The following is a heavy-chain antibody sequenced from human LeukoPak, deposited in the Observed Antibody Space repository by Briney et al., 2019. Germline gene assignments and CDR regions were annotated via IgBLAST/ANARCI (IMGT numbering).Heavy chain of an antibody. CDR1: GFTFSSSA. D-gene: IGHD2-8*01. CDR3: AARGVAY. Sequence: ASVKVSCEASGFTFSSSAVQWVRQARGQRLEWIGWIVVASGNTNYAQKFQERVTITRDMSTSTAYMELSSLRSEDTAVYYCAARGVAYWGQGTLVTVSS. CDR2: IVVASGNT. J-gene: IGHJ4*02. V-gene: IGHV1-58*01.